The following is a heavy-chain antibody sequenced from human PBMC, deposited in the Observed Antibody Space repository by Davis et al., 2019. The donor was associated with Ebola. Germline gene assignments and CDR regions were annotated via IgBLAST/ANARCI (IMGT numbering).Heavy chain of an antibody. D-gene: IGHD3-22*01. J-gene: IGHJ6*02. CDR1: GYTFSGYY. V-gene: IGHV1-2*06. CDR2: INPNSGGT. CDR3: ARGGISMIVVPRDYYYGMDV. Sequence: ASVKVSCKASGYTFSGYYMHWVRQAPGQGLEWMGRINPNSGGTNYAQKFQGRVTMTRDTSISTAYMELSRLRSDDTAVYYCARGGISMIVVPRDYYYGMDVWGQGTTVTVSS.